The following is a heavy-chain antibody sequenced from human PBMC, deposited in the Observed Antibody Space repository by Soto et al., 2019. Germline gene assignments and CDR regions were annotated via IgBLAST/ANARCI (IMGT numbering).Heavy chain of an antibody. D-gene: IGHD1-26*01. V-gene: IGHV4-4*02. J-gene: IGHJ4*02. CDR1: GGSMSSSNW. Sequence: QVQLQESGPGLVKPSGTLSLTCTVSGGSMSSSNWWNWVRQSPGKGLEWIGEAHHSGRTNYNPSLKSRVTISVDNSKNHFSLKLSSVTAADTAVYYCARSEATGLDYWGQGTLVTVSS. CDR2: AHHSGRT. CDR3: ARSEATGLDY.